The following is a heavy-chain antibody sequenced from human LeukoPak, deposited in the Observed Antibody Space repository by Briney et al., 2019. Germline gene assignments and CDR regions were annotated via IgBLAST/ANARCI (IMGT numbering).Heavy chain of an antibody. CDR1: GGSISSGGYS. J-gene: IGHJ3*02. Sequence: SETLSLTCAVSGGSISSGGYSWSWIRQPPGKGLEWIGYIYHSGSTYYNPSLKSRVTISVDRSKNQFSLKLSSVTAADTAVYYCARVYCSGGSCYARDYAFDIWGQGTMVTVSS. D-gene: IGHD2-15*01. CDR2: IYHSGST. CDR3: ARVYCSGGSCYARDYAFDI. V-gene: IGHV4-30-2*01.